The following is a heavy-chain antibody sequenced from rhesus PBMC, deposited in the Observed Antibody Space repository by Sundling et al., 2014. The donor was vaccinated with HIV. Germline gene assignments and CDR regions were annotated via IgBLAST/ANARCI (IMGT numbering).Heavy chain of an antibody. Sequence: QVQLQESGPGQLKPSETLSLTCAVSGGSISGGHGWGWIRQPPGKGLEWIGSIFAISGNTYYNPSLKSRVTISKDMSKNQFSLKLSSVTAADTAVYYCARHWPVAAAGKFDEGYFDYWGQGVLVTVSS. CDR1: GGSISGGHG. J-gene: IGHJ4*01. D-gene: IGHD6-25*01. V-gene: IGHV4-76*01. CDR3: ARHWPVAAAGKFDEGYFDY. CDR2: IFAISGNT.